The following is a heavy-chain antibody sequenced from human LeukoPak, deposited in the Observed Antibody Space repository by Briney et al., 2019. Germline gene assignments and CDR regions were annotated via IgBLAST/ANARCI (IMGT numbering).Heavy chain of an antibody. CDR1: GFTFSSYS. V-gene: IGHV3-21*01. CDR2: ISSSSSYI. Sequence: GSLRLSCAASGFTFSSYSMNWVRQAPGKGLEWVSSISSSSSYIYYADSVKGRFTISRDNAKNSLYLQMNSLRAEDTAVYYCARRYCSGGSCYSGLAFYWGQGTLVTVSS. CDR3: ARRYCSGGSCYSGLAFY. D-gene: IGHD2-15*01. J-gene: IGHJ4*02.